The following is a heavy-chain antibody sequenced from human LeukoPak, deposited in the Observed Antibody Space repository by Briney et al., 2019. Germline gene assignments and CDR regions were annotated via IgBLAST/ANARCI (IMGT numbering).Heavy chain of an antibody. J-gene: IGHJ4*02. CDR1: GFTFSSYS. CDR2: ISRNSIYI. D-gene: IGHD3-10*01. CDR3: VRRGDY. V-gene: IGHV3-21*01. Sequence: GGSLRLSCAASGFTFSSYSMNGVRQAPGKGLEWVSSISRNSIYIYYADSVKGRFTISRDNAKNLLYLQMNSLRAEDTAVYYCVRRGDYWGQGTLVTVSS.